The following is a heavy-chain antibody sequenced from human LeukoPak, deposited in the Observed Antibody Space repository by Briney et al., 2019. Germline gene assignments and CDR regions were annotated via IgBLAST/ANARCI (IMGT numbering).Heavy chain of an antibody. Sequence: GGSLRLSCAASGFTFNNYGMHWVRQAPGKGLEWVALISYDGSNKYYADSVKGRFTISRDNSKNTLYLQMNSLRPEDTAVHYCAKDWEDSSRWYYFDYWGQGTLVTASS. J-gene: IGHJ4*02. CDR2: ISYDGSNK. CDR3: AKDWEDSSRWYYFDY. CDR1: GFTFNNYG. V-gene: IGHV3-30*18. D-gene: IGHD6-13*01.